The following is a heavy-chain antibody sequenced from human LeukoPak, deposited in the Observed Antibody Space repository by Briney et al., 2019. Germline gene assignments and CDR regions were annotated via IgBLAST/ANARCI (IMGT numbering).Heavy chain of an antibody. J-gene: IGHJ6*01. CDR1: GFTFSSYE. V-gene: IGHV3-21*01. Sequence: ETGGSLRLSCAASGFTFSSYEMNWVRQAPGKGLEWVSSITSSSSYIYYADSVKGRFTISRNNANNSLYLQMNSLRAEDTAVYYCARDPYSGGYWDYYYYCMDLWGQGNTVTISS. CDR2: ITSSSSYI. D-gene: IGHD1-26*01. CDR3: ARDPYSGGYWDYYYYCMDL.